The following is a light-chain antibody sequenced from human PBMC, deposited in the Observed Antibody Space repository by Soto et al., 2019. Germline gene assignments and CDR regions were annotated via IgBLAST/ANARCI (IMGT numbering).Light chain of an antibody. J-gene: IGKJ1*01. V-gene: IGKV4-1*01. Sequence: DIVMTQSPDSLAVSLGERATINCKSSQSVLYSSNNNNYLAWYQQRPGQPPKLLIYWASTRESGVPDRFSGSGSGTDFTLTISSLQAEDVAVYYCQQYFSIPWTFGQGTKVEVK. CDR1: QSVLYSSNNNNY. CDR2: WAS. CDR3: QQYFSIPWT.